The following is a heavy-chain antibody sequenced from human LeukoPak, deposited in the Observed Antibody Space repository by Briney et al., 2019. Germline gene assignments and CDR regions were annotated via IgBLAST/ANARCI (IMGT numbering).Heavy chain of an antibody. V-gene: IGHV4-39*07. CDR3: ARSADPLGIAAADSYSQVHIFDY. CDR2: INHSGST. J-gene: IGHJ4*02. CDR1: GGSISSGDYY. D-gene: IGHD6-13*01. Sequence: PSETLSLTCTVSGGSISSGDYYWSWIRQPPGKGLEWIGEINHSGSTNYNPSLKSRVTISVDTSKNQFSLKLSSVTAADTAVYYCARSADPLGIAAADSYSQVHIFDYWGQGTLVTVSS.